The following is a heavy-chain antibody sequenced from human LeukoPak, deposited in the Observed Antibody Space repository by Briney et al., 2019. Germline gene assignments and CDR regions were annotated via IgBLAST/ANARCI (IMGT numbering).Heavy chain of an antibody. J-gene: IGHJ4*02. V-gene: IGHV4-59*12. D-gene: IGHD6-13*01. CDR3: ARDYGGGWYQIDY. CDR2: ISYIGST. CDR1: GGSISSYY. Sequence: PSETLSLTCTVSGGSISSYYWSWIRQPPGKGLEWIGYISYIGSTNYNPSLKSRLTISLDTSKRQFSLNLNSVTVADTALYYCARDYGGGWYQIDYWGQGTLVTVS.